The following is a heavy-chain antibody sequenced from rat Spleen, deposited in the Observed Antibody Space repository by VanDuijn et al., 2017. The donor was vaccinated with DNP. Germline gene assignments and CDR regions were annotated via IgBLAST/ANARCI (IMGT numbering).Heavy chain of an antibody. D-gene: IGHD1-9*01. V-gene: IGHV5-31*01. J-gene: IGHJ2*01. CDR2: IIYDGSRT. Sequence: EVQLVESGGGLVQPGRSLQLSCVASGFTFNNYWMTWIRQAPKKGLEWVATIIYDGSRTYYRDSVKGRFTISRDNAKSTLYLQMDSLRSEDTATYYCTRLAILRVYLRYYFDYWGQGVMVTVSS. CDR1: GFTFNNYW. CDR3: TRLAILRVYLRYYFDY.